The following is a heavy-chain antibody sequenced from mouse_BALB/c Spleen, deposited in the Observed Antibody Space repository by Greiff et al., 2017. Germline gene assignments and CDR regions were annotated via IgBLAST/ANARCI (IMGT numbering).Heavy chain of an antibody. V-gene: IGHV5-6-5*01. D-gene: IGHD2-3*01. J-gene: IGHJ2*01. CDR1: GFTFSSYA. CDR2: ISSGGST. Sequence: EVMLVESGGGLVKPGGSLKLSCAASGFTFSSYAMYWVRQTPEERLEWVASISSGGSTYYPDSVKGRFTITRDNARNILYLQMSSLRSEDTAMYYCARGAGGWFRYYFDYWGQGTTLTVSS. CDR3: ARGAGGWFRYYFDY.